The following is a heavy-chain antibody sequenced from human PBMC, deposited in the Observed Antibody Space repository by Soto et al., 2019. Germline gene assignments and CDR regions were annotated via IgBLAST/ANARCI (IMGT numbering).Heavy chain of an antibody. CDR3: ARDFCSGGSCYRTLDL. V-gene: IGHV1-2*04. D-gene: IGHD2-15*01. CDR2: INPNSGGT. J-gene: IGHJ2*01. CDR1: GYTFTSYD. Sequence: ASVKVSCKASGYTFTSYDINWVRQATGQGLEWMGWINPNSGGTNYAQKFQGWVTMTRDTSISTAYMELSRLRSDDTAVYYCARDFCSGGSCYRTLDLWGRGTLVTVSS.